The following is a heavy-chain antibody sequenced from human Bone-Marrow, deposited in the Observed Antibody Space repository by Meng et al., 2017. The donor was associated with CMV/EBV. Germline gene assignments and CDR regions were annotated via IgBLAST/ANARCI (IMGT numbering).Heavy chain of an antibody. D-gene: IGHD3-10*01. CDR2: ISSSSSYI. V-gene: IGHV3-21*01. Sequence: GGSLRLSCAASGFTFSSYSMNWVRQAPGKGLEWVSSISSSSSYIYYADSVKGRFTISRDNAKNTVFLQMNSLRAEDTAVYYCVKAYGSGTYSFGKWGQGTLVTVSS. J-gene: IGHJ4*02. CDR1: GFTFSSYS. CDR3: VKAYGSGTYSFGK.